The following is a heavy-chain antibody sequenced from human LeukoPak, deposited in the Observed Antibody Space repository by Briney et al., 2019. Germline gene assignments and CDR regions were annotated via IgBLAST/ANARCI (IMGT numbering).Heavy chain of an antibody. CDR1: GYTFTNYE. V-gene: IGHV1-2*02. Sequence: VASVKVSCKASGYTFTNYEINWVRQAPGQGLEWMGWINPNSGGTNYAQKFQGRVTMTRDTSISTAYMELSRLRSDDTAVYYCARSRDGYNSGLDYWGQGTLVTVSS. CDR2: INPNSGGT. CDR3: ARSRDGYNSGLDY. J-gene: IGHJ4*02. D-gene: IGHD5-12*01.